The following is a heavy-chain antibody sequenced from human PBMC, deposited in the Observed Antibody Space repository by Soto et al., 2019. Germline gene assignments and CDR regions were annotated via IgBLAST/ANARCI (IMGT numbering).Heavy chain of an antibody. CDR3: AGESRIVFRFGELEHSGFDH. D-gene: IGHD3-10*01. CDR2: IYPGGST. J-gene: IGHJ5*02. CDR1: GFIVSSNY. Sequence: EVQVVESGGGLVHPGGSLRLSCAASGFIVSSNYITWVRQAPGKGLEWVSIIYPGGSTYYADSVRGRFTISRDNSKNTPYLQMNSMGAEYTAVYYCAGESRIVFRFGELEHSGFDHWGQGTLVTVSS. V-gene: IGHV3-66*01.